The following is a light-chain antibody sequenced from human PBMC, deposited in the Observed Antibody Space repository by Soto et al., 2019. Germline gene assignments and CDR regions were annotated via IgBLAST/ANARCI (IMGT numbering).Light chain of an antibody. CDR3: QQRSNWPPIT. J-gene: IGKJ5*01. V-gene: IGKV3-11*01. Sequence: TLSLSPGERATLSCRASQSVSSSYLAWYQQKPGQAPRLLIYDASNRATGIPARFSGSGSGTDFTLTISSLEPEDFAVYYCQQRSNWPPITFGQGTRLE. CDR2: DAS. CDR1: QSVSSSY.